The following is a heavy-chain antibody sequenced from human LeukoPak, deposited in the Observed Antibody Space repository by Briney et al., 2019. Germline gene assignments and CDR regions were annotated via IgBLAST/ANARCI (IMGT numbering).Heavy chain of an antibody. CDR3: ARDKYDILTGYEYFDY. J-gene: IGHJ4*02. CDR2: IYTSGST. D-gene: IGHD3-9*01. CDR1: GGSISSYY. V-gene: IGHV4-4*07. Sequence: PSETLSLTCTVSGGSISSYYWSWIRQPAGKGLEWIGRIYTSGSTNYNPSLKSRVTMSVDTSKNQFSLKLGFVTAADTAVYYCARDKYDILTGYEYFDYWGQGTLVTVSS.